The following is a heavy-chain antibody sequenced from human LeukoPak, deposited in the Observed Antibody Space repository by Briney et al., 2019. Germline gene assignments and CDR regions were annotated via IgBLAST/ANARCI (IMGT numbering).Heavy chain of an antibody. D-gene: IGHD3-22*01. CDR2: IISDGSIT. J-gene: IGHJ3*02. CDR3: ARVVYYYDSSGYPGAFDI. CDR1: GFPFSSYW. Sequence: GGSLSLSCAASGFPFSSYWMHWVRQAPGKGLVWVSRIISDGSITTYADSVKGRFTISRDNAKNTLYLQMNSLRAEDTAVYYCARVVYYYDSSGYPGAFDIWGQGQWSPSLQ. V-gene: IGHV3-74*01.